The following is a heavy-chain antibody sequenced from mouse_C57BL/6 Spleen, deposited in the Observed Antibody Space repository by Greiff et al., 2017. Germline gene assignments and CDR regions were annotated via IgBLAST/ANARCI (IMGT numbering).Heavy chain of an antibody. J-gene: IGHJ4*01. CDR2: IDPSDSYT. CDR1: GYTFTSYW. Sequence: VKLQESGAELVMPGASVKLSCKASGYTFTSYWMHWVKQRPGQGLEWIGEIDPSDSYTNYNQKFKGKSTLTVDKSSSTAYMQLSSLTSEDSAVYYCARPYYGSSYYAMDYWGQGTSVTVSS. V-gene: IGHV1-69*01. D-gene: IGHD1-1*01. CDR3: ARPYYGSSYYAMDY.